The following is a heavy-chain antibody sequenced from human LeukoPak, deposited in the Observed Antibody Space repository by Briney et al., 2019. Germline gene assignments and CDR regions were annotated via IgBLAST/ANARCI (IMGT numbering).Heavy chain of an antibody. Sequence: VGSLRLSCAASGFTLSSYSMNWVRQAPGKGLEWVSSISSSSSYIYYADSVKGRFTISRDNAKNSLYLQMNSLRAEDTAVYYCASSLVGVISPFDYWGQGTLVTVSS. CDR3: ASSLVGVISPFDY. J-gene: IGHJ4*02. CDR2: ISSSSSYI. D-gene: IGHD3-10*01. CDR1: GFTLSSYS. V-gene: IGHV3-21*01.